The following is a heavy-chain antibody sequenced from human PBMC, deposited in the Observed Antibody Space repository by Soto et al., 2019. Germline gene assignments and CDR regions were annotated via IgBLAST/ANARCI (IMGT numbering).Heavy chain of an antibody. CDR1: GFTFDDYA. V-gene: IGHV3-9*01. D-gene: IGHD6-13*01. CDR3: AKPKGTTAAGTYFDY. J-gene: IGHJ4*02. CDR2: ISWNSGSI. Sequence: GGSLRLSCAASGFTFDDYAMHWVRQAPGKGLEWVSGISWNSGSIGYADSVKGRFTISRDNAENSLYLQMNSLRAEDTALYYCAKPKGTTAAGTYFDYWGQGTLVTVSS.